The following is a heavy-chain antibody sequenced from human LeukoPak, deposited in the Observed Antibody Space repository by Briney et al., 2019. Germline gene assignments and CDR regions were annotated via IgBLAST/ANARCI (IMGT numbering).Heavy chain of an antibody. CDR1: GYTFTSYD. J-gene: IGHJ5*02. Sequence: ASVKVSCKASGYTFTSYDINWVRQATGQGLEWMGWMNPNSGNTGYAQKFQGRVTITRNTSISTAYMELSSLRSEDTAVYYCARARVNIAAAGSWVFHRGSWFDPWGQGTLVTVSS. CDR3: ARARVNIAAAGSWVFHRGSWFDP. D-gene: IGHD6-13*01. CDR2: MNPNSGNT. V-gene: IGHV1-8*03.